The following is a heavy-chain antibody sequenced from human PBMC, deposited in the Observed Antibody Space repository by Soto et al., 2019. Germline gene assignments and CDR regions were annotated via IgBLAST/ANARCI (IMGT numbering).Heavy chain of an antibody. Sequence: HPGGSLSLSCAASGFTFSSYAMSWVRQPPGKGLEWVSAISGSGGSTYYADSVKGRFTISRDNSKNTLYLQSNSRRAEDTAVYYSAKSGKVQNRYGPFNWGQGTLVTVSS. V-gene: IGHV3-23*01. D-gene: IGHD5-18*01. CDR3: AKSGKVQNRYGPFN. CDR2: ISGSGGST. CDR1: GFTFSSYA. J-gene: IGHJ1*01.